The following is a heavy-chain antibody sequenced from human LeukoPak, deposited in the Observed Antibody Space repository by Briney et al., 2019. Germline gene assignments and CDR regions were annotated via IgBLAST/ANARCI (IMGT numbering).Heavy chain of an antibody. CDR2: IYSSGST. V-gene: IGHV4-4*07. CDR3: ARVKASSTSWTFDQ. Sequence: SETMSLTCSVSGGSTNSHYWSWNRHFGEEGMEWIGRIYSSGSTVYNHSLNSRLTMSIDTSKNQFSLTLKSVTATDTAVYYCARVKASSTSWTFDQWGQGALVTVSS. J-gene: IGHJ4*02. CDR1: GGSTNSHY. D-gene: IGHD2-2*01.